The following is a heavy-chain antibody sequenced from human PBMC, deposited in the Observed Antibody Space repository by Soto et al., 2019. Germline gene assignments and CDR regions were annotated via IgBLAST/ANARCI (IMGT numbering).Heavy chain of an antibody. D-gene: IGHD3-16*01. CDR3: AREGGDLDYFDY. CDR1: GFTFSTTG. CDR2: ISSGSEYI. V-gene: IGHV3-21*01. Sequence: GGSLRLSCAASGFTFSTTGMNWVRQAPGKGLEWVSSISSGSEYIFHADSVKGRLTTSRDNAKNSVYLQMNNLRDEDTAVYYCAREGGDLDYFDYWGQGT. J-gene: IGHJ4*02.